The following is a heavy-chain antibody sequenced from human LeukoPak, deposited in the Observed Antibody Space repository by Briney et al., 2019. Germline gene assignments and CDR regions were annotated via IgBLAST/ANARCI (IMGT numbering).Heavy chain of an antibody. CDR1: GFTLSSYS. J-gene: IGHJ6*04. V-gene: IGHV3-48*04. Sequence: SGGSLRLSCSASGFTLSSYSMNWVRQAPGKGLGWVSYISSTSSTKYYADSVKGRFTISRDNAKNSLYLQMNSLRAEDTAVYYCAELGITMIGGVWGKGTTVTISS. CDR2: ISSTSSTK. D-gene: IGHD3-10*02. CDR3: AELGITMIGGV.